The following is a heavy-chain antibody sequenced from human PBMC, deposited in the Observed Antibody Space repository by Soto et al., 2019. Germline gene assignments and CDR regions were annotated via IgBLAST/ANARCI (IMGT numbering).Heavy chain of an antibody. CDR1: GYTFISYG. V-gene: IGHV1-18*01. J-gene: IGHJ4*02. Sequence: ASVKVSCRASGYTFISYGISWVRRAPGQGLEWMGWISAYNGHTKYAQKFQGRVTMTTDTATSTAYMELRRLTSDDTALYYCARDNGASSTPHTNDYWGQGTLVTVS. CDR2: ISAYNGHT. CDR3: ARDNGASSTPHTNDY. D-gene: IGHD2-8*01.